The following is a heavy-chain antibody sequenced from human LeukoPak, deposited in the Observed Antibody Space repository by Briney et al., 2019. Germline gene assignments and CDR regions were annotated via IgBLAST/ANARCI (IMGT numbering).Heavy chain of an antibody. CDR2: IIPIFGTA. J-gene: IGHJ5*02. Sequence: SVKVSCKASGYTFTSYAISWVRQAPGQGLEWMGGIIPIFGTANYAQKFQGRVTITTDESTSTAYMELSSLRSEDTAVYYCARRYCSGGSCYRGNKGWFDPWGQGTLVTVSS. V-gene: IGHV1-69*05. CDR1: GYTFTSYA. D-gene: IGHD2-15*01. CDR3: ARRYCSGGSCYRGNKGWFDP.